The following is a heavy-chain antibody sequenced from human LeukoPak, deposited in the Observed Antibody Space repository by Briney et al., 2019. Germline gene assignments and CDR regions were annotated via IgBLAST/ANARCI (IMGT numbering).Heavy chain of an antibody. CDR2: IKRKTDGGTT. CDR1: GFTFSNAW. D-gene: IGHD1-26*01. Sequence: PGGSLRLSCAASGFTFSNAWMSWVRQAPGKGLEWVGRIKRKTDGGTTDYAAPVKGRFTISRDDSKNTLYLQMNSLKTEGTAVYYCTTEVGATGPYAFDIWGQGTMVTVSS. CDR3: TTEVGATGPYAFDI. V-gene: IGHV3-15*01. J-gene: IGHJ3*02.